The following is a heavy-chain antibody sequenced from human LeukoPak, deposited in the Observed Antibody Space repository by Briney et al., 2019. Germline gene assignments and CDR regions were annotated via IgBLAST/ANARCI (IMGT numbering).Heavy chain of an antibody. CDR1: GGSISSTYDH. J-gene: IGHJ4*02. V-gene: IGHV4-39*01. CDR2: IRYSGTT. D-gene: IGHD2-21*02. CDR3: ARRLHYFDY. Sequence: PSETLSLTCTVSGGSISSTYDHWDWIRQPRGKGLEWLGSIRYSGTTYYNPSLKGRVTIFVDTSNNQFPLRLRSVTAADTAVYYCARRLHYFDYWGQGSLVTVSS.